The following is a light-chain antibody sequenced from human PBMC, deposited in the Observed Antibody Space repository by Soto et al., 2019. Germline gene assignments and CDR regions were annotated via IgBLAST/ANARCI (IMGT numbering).Light chain of an antibody. Sequence: VFTQSPGTLSLSPGERATLSCRASQSVSSNYLAWYQQKPGQAPRLLIYGASSRATGIPDRFSGSGSGTDFTLTIRRLEPEDFAVYYCQQYGSSYPWTFGQGTKVDI. CDR2: GAS. CDR3: QQYGSSYPWT. V-gene: IGKV3-20*01. J-gene: IGKJ1*01. CDR1: QSVSSNY.